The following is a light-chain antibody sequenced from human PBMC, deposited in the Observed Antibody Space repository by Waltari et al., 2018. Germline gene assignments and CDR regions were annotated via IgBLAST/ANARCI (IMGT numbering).Light chain of an antibody. CDR3: SSYTASTTLI. Sequence: QSALTQPASVSGSPGQSITISCTGTSSDIGYYNYVSWYQQHPGKAPKIMIYDVSNRPSGVSNRVSGSKSGNTASLTISGLQAEDEAHYYCSSYTASTTLIFGGGTKLTVL. CDR2: DVS. V-gene: IGLV2-14*01. J-gene: IGLJ2*01. CDR1: SSDIGYYNY.